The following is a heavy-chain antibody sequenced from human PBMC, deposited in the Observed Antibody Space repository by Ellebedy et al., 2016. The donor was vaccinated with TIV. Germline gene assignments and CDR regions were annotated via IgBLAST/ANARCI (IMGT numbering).Heavy chain of an antibody. D-gene: IGHD5-12*01. CDR2: IYTVGDT. V-gene: IGHV3-53*01. CDR1: GFIVSNHF. J-gene: IGHJ4*02. CDR3: ARRNPSGYDPFLDS. Sequence: GGSLRLSCAASGFIVSNHFMNWVRQAPGKGLEWVSVIYTVGDTHYADSVKGRFTISRDNSENTLHVQMNSLSAEDTAQYYCARRNPSGYDPFLDSWGQGTLVTVSS.